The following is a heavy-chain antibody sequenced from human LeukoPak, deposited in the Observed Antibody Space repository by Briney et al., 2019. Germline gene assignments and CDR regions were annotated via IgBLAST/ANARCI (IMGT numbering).Heavy chain of an antibody. CDR1: GYTFTGYY. J-gene: IGHJ6*03. V-gene: IGHV1-2*02. CDR3: ARDVVVVVGASRSNFYFYMDV. Sequence: ASVKVSCKASGYTFTGYYIHWVRQAPGQGLEWMGWINPNNGATNYAQKFQGRITMTRDTSITTAYMELSSLRSDDTAIYYCARDVVVVVGASRSNFYFYMDVWGKGTTVIFSS. CDR2: INPNNGAT. D-gene: IGHD2-15*01.